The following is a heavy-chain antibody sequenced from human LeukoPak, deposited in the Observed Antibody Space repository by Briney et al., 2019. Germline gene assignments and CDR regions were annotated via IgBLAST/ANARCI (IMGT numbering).Heavy chain of an antibody. V-gene: IGHV1-46*01. D-gene: IGHD3-22*01. CDR2: INPSGGST. J-gene: IGHJ4*02. CDR3: ARAPPRRYYDSSGYLSPFDY. Sequence: GASVKVSCKASGYTFTSYYMHWVRQAPGQGLEWMGIINPSGGSTSYAQKFQGRVTMTRDTSTSTVYMELSSLRSEDTAVYYCARAPPRRYYDSSGYLSPFDYWGQGTLVTVSS. CDR1: GYTFTSYY.